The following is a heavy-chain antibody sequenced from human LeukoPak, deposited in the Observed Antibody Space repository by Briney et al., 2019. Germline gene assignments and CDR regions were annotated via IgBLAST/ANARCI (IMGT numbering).Heavy chain of an antibody. D-gene: IGHD1-26*01. CDR1: RFTFSTYW. Sequence: GGSLRLSCAASRFTFSTYWMHWVRQAPGKGLEWVANIKQDGSEKYYVDSVKGRFTISRDNAKNSLYLQMNSLRAEDTAVYYCAVNVGDYWGQGTLVTVSS. J-gene: IGHJ4*02. CDR2: IKQDGSEK. V-gene: IGHV3-7*01. CDR3: AVNVGDY.